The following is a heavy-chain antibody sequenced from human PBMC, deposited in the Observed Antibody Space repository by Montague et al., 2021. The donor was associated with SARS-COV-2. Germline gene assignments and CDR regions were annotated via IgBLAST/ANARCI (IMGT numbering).Heavy chain of an antibody. CDR3: ARDVRYYYDQ. CDR1: GGSMSSYH. J-gene: IGHJ4*02. V-gene: IGHV4-59*01. CDR2: VSYRGST. D-gene: IGHD3-10*01. Sequence: SETLSLTCSVSGGSMSSYHWVWIRQPPGKGLEWIGYVSYRGSTNXNLSLRSRVTISLDTSRNRFSLRVTSVTAADTAVYYCARDVRYYYDQWGQGILVTVSS.